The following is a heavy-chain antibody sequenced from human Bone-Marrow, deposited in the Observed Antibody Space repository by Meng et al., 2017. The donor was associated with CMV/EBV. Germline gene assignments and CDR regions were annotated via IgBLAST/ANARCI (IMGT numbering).Heavy chain of an antibody. D-gene: IGHD2-2*02. CDR3: AKDNIVVVPAAIPGVGMDV. CDR2: ISGSGGST. CDR1: GFTFSSYA. J-gene: IGHJ6*02. V-gene: IGHV3-23*01. Sequence: GESLKISCAASGFTFSSYAMSWVRQAPGKGLEWVSAISGSGGSTYYADSVKGRFTISRDNSKNTLYLQMNSLRAEDTAVYYCAKDNIVVVPAAIPGVGMDVWGQGTTVTVSS.